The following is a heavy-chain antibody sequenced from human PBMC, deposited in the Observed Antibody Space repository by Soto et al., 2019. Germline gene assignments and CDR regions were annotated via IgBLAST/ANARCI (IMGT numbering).Heavy chain of an antibody. Sequence: GGSLRLSCAASGFTFSSYSMNWVRQAPGKGLEWVSSIGSSSSYIYSADSVKGRFTISREYAKNSLYLQMNSLRAEDPAVYYCARSFTGRGSGWSGGVFYIWGQGAMVSVSS. D-gene: IGHD6-19*01. J-gene: IGHJ3*02. CDR3: ARSFTGRGSGWSGGVFYI. CDR1: GFTFSSYS. CDR2: IGSSSSYI. V-gene: IGHV3-21*01.